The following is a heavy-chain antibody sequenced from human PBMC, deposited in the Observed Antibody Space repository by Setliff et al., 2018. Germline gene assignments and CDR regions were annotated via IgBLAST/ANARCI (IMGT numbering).Heavy chain of an antibody. D-gene: IGHD2-2*01. CDR1: YYSISSGYY. J-gene: IGHJ3*02. V-gene: IGHV4-38-2*01. CDR2: MYHSGST. CDR3: ARHIWGAKMQLPHDVFDI. Sequence: SETLSLTCAVSYYSISSGYYWGWIRQPPGKGLEWIGSMYHSGSTYYSPSLESRFTISVDMSKNHLSLKLSSGTAADTAVYYCARHIWGAKMQLPHDVFDIWGQGTMVTVSS.